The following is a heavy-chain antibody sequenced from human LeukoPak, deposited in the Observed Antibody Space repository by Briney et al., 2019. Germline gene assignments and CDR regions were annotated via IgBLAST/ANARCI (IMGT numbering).Heavy chain of an antibody. Sequence: SETLCLTCTVSGGCVSSSRYDWSWMRQPPGKGLEWIGYIYYSGSTNYNPSLKSRVTISVDTSKNQFSLKLSSVTAADTAVYYCARTPSFVAAGLDYWGQGTLVTVSS. J-gene: IGHJ4*02. CDR1: GGCVSSSRYD. CDR3: ARTPSFVAAGLDY. D-gene: IGHD6-13*01. V-gene: IGHV4-61*01. CDR2: IYYSGST.